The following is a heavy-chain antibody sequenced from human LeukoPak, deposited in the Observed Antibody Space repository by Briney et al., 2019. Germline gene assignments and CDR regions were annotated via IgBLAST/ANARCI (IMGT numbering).Heavy chain of an antibody. J-gene: IGHJ5*02. D-gene: IGHD6-19*01. CDR3: ARTIAVGNWFDP. CDR1: GFTFSSYS. CDR2: ISSSSSYI. V-gene: IGHV3-21*01. Sequence: GGSLRLSCAASGFTFSSYSMNWVRQAPGKGLEWVSSISSSSSYIYYADSVKGRFTISRDNAKNSLYLQMNSLRAEDTAVYYCARTIAVGNWFDPWGQGTLVTVAS.